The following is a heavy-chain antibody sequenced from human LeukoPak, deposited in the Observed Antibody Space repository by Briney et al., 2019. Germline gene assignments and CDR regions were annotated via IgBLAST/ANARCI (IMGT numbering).Heavy chain of an antibody. J-gene: IGHJ4*02. CDR1: GFTFSNYA. V-gene: IGHV3-23*01. D-gene: IGHD3-9*01. CDR3: AKWGDYDVLTGYYVSDY. CDR2: ITGSGGNT. Sequence: PGASLRLSCAASGFTFSNYAMSWVRQAPGKGLEWVSAITGSGGNTYYADSVKGRFTIYRDNSKSTVFLQMNSLRAEDTAVYYCAKWGDYDVLTGYYVSDYWGQGTLVTVSS.